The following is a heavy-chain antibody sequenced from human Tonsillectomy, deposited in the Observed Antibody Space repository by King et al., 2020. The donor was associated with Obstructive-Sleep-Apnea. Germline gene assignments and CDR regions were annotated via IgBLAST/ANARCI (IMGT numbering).Heavy chain of an antibody. CDR3: AGENMVRGVNDY. CDR2: ISSSSSYI. V-gene: IGHV3-21*01. CDR1: GFTFSSYS. D-gene: IGHD3-10*01. Sequence: VQLVESGGGLVKPGGSLRLSWSASGFTFSSYSMNWVRQAPGKGLEWVSSISSSSSYIYYADSVKGRFTISRDNAKNSLYLQMNSLRAEDTAVYYCAGENMVRGVNDYWGQGTLVTVSS. J-gene: IGHJ4*02.